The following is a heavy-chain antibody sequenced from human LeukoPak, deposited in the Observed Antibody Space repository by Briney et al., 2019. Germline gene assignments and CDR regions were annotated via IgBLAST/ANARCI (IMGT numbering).Heavy chain of an antibody. CDR1: GFTFSSYW. J-gene: IGHJ4*02. CDR2: INSDGSST. V-gene: IGHV3-74*01. CDR3: ARGGRKQQLAQDRNDY. D-gene: IGHD6-13*01. Sequence: GGSLRLSCAASGFTFSSYWMHWVRQVPGKGLVWVSRINSDGSSTSYADSVKGRFTISRDNAKNTLYVQMNSLRAEDTAVYYCARGGRKQQLAQDRNDYWGQGTLVTVSS.